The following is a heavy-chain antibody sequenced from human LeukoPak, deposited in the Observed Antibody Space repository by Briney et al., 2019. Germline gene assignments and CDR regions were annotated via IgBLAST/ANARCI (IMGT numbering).Heavy chain of an antibody. V-gene: IGHV3-21*01. Sequence: GGSLRLSCAASGFTFDDYAMHWVRQAPGKGLEWVSSISSSSSYIYYADSVKGRFTISRDNAKNSLYLQMNSLRAEDTAVYYCARARGSGWPNWFDPWGQGTLVTVSS. D-gene: IGHD6-19*01. J-gene: IGHJ5*02. CDR3: ARARGSGWPNWFDP. CDR1: GFTFDDYA. CDR2: ISSSSSYI.